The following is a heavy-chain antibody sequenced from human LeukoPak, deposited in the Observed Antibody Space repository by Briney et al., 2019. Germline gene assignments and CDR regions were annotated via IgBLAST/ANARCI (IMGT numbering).Heavy chain of an antibody. CDR2: IYSGGST. J-gene: IGHJ4*02. CDR3: ARDLGGSYGFDY. Sequence: QPGGSLRLSCAAPGFTVSSNYMSWVRQAPGKGLEWVSVIYSGGSTYYADSVKGRFTISRDNSKNTPYLQMNSLRAEDTAVYYCARDLGGSYGFDYWGQGTLVTVSS. D-gene: IGHD1-26*01. CDR1: GFTVSSNY. V-gene: IGHV3-53*01.